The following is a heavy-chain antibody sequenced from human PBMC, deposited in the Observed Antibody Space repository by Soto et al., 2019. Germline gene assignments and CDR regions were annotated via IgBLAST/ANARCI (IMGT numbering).Heavy chain of an antibody. Sequence: GASGEGRCSESGDSFASNGSSWVRQAPKQGLDWMGWVSAYNGNTNYAQKLQGRVTMTTDTSTSTAYMELRSLRSDDTAVYYCAGDFPLRGYADYYYYGMDVWGQGTTVTVSS. J-gene: IGHJ6*02. D-gene: IGHD5-12*01. CDR3: AGDFPLRGYADYYYYGMDV. CDR1: GDSFASNG. V-gene: IGHV1-18*04. CDR2: VSAYNGNT.